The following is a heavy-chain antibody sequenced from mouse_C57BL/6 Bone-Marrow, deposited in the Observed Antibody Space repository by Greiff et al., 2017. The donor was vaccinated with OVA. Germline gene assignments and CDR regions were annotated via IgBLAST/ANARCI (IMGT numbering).Heavy chain of an antibody. CDR1: GFNIKDDY. CDR2: IDPENGDT. CDR3: TAYGSESLYAMDY. Sequence: EVQLQQSGAELVRPGASVKLSCTASGFNIKDDYMHWVKQRPEKGLEWIGWIDPENGDTEYASKFQGKATITADTSSNTAYLQLSCLTSEDTAVYYCTAYGSESLYAMDYWGQGTSVTVSS. J-gene: IGHJ4*01. V-gene: IGHV14-4*01. D-gene: IGHD1-1*01.